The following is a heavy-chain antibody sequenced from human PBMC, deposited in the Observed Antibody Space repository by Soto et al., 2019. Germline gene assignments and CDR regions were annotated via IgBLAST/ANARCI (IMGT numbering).Heavy chain of an antibody. D-gene: IGHD6-13*01. CDR1: GYRCTSYW. J-gene: IGHJ4*02. CDR2: IYPGASAT. V-gene: IGHV5-51*01. Sequence: PGASLKISCKGSGYRCTSYWIGWVRQMPGKGLEWMGIIYPGASATRYSPSFQGQVTISADKSISTAYLQWSSLRAADTAMYYGARHPCSSCAIDYWGQGTMVTVSS. CDR3: ARHPCSSCAIDY.